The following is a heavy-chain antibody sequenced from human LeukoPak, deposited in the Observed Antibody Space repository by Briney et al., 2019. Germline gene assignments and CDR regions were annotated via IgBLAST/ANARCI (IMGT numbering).Heavy chain of an antibody. D-gene: IGHD1-26*01. CDR2: IYHSGTT. V-gene: IGHV4-38-2*02. CDR3: AREAGTGSYFVYY. Sequence: KPSETLSLTCTVSGGSISSGYYWGWIRQPPGKGLEWIGSIYHSGTTYYNPSLKSRVTISVDTSKNQFSLKLSSVTAADTAAYYCAREAGTGSYFVYYWGQGTLVTVSS. J-gene: IGHJ4*02. CDR1: GGSISSGYY.